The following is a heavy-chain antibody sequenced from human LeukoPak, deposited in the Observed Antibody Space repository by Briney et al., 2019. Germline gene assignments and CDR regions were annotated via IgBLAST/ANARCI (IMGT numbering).Heavy chain of an antibody. CDR1: GFTFSSYA. D-gene: IGHD1-14*01. CDR2: ISNSDYST. V-gene: IGHV3-23*01. J-gene: IGHJ4*02. Sequence: GGSLRLSCAASGFTFSSYAMSWVRQAPGKGLEWVSTISNSDYSTYYADSVKGRFTISRANSENTLYLQMNNLKAEDTAVYYCAKATGYLLWGQGTLVTVSS. CDR3: AKATGYLL.